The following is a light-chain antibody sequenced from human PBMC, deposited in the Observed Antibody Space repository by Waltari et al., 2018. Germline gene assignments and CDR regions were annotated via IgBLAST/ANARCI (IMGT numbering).Light chain of an antibody. V-gene: IGKV3-15*01. J-gene: IGKJ5*01. Sequence: EVVMTQSPATLSLSPGERVTLSCRASQSITTNLAWYQHKPAQAPRPLIYDASTRATSVPARFSGSGSGTEFTLTISSLRSEDFAVYYCQQYNRWPPITFGQGTRLAIK. CDR3: QQYNRWPPIT. CDR1: QSITTN. CDR2: DAS.